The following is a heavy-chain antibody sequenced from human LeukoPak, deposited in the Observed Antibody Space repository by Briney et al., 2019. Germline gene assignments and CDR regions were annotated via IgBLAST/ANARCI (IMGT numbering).Heavy chain of an antibody. CDR2: IYTSGST. V-gene: IGHV4-4*07. J-gene: IGHJ5*02. CDR1: GGSISSYY. Sequence: SETLSLTCTVSGGSISSYYWSWIRQPAGKGLEWIGRIYTSGSTNYNPSLKSRVTMSVDTSKNQFSLKLSSVTAADTAVYYCAREPLSGSFQMGNWFDPWGQGTLVTVSS. D-gene: IGHD1-26*01. CDR3: AREPLSGSFQMGNWFDP.